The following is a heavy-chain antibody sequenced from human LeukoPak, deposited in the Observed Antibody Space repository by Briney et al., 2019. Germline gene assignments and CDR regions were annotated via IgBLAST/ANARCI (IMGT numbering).Heavy chain of an antibody. Sequence: KPSETLSLTCTVSGGSISGYYWSWIRQPPGKGLEWIGFIYYTGNTNYNPSLESRLTISVDTSKNQFSLKVSSVTAADTALYYCVRSRSGTYGWFEPWGQGTLVTVSS. J-gene: IGHJ5*02. CDR2: IYYTGNT. V-gene: IGHV4-59*01. D-gene: IGHD4-17*01. CDR3: VRSRSGTYGWFEP. CDR1: GGSISGYY.